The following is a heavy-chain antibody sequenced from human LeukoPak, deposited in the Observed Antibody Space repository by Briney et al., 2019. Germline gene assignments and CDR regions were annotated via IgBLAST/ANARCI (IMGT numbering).Heavy chain of an antibody. CDR3: ARHGSDYPSGTYYTFDP. Sequence: PSETLSLTCIVSGDFISSSRYYWGWMRQPPGKGVEWIGSISYSGSTYYNPSLKSRVTISVDTSKHQFSLRLSSVTAADMAMYHCARHGSDYPSGTYYTFDPWGQGTLVTVSS. CDR1: GDFISSSRYY. CDR2: ISYSGST. J-gene: IGHJ5*02. D-gene: IGHD3-10*01. V-gene: IGHV4-39*01.